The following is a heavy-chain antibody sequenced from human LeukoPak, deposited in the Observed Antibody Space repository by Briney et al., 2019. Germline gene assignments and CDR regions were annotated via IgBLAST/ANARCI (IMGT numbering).Heavy chain of an antibody. J-gene: IGHJ6*03. V-gene: IGHV3-48*01. D-gene: IGHD6-19*01. CDR2: ISSSSSTI. CDR1: GFTFSSYS. Sequence: GGSLRLSCAASGFTFSSYSMNWVRQAPGKGLEWVSYISSSSSTIYYADSVKGRFTISRDNAKNSLYLQMNSLRAEDTAVYYCAREGQWLPPWYYYYYMDVWGKGTTVTVSS. CDR3: AREGQWLPPWYYYYYMDV.